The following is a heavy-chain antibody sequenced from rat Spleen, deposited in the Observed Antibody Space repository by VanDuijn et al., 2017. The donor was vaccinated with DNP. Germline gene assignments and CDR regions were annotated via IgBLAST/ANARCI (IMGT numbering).Heavy chain of an antibody. V-gene: IGHV5S23*01. Sequence: EVQLVESGENLVQPGRSLKLSCEVSGFTFSNYDMAWVRQAPTKGLEWVALISPDGDRTYYRDSVKGRFTVSRNNAKSTLYLQMDSLRSDDTATYYCATALGDYWGQGTLVTVSS. CDR2: ISPDGDRT. CDR1: GFTFSNYD. J-gene: IGHJ3*01. D-gene: IGHD4-6*01. CDR3: ATALGDY.